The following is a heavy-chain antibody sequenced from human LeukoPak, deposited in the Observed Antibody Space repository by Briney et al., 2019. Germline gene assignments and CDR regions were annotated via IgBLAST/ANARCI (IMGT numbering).Heavy chain of an antibody. J-gene: IGHJ5*02. CDR2: IYTSGST. Sequence: SETLSLTCTVSGGSISSYYWSWIRQPAGKGLEWIGRIYTSGSTNYNPSLKSRVTMSVDTSKNQFSLKLSSVTAADTAVYYCASNYDFWSGYYGWFDPWAREPWSPSPQ. D-gene: IGHD3-3*01. CDR3: ASNYDFWSGYYGWFDP. V-gene: IGHV4-4*07. CDR1: GGSISSYY.